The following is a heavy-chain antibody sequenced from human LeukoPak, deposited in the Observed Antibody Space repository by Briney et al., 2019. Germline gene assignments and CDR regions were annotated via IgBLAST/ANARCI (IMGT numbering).Heavy chain of an antibody. CDR1: GGPISSYY. CDR3: ARDRNYDSSGYPIDY. V-gene: IGHV4-59*01. CDR2: IYYSGST. J-gene: IGHJ4*02. D-gene: IGHD3-22*01. Sequence: PSETLSLTCTVSGGPISSYYWSWIRQPPGKGLEWIGYIYYSGSTDYNPSLKSRVTISVDTSKNQFSLKLSSVTAADTAVYYCARDRNYDSSGYPIDYWGQGTLVTVSS.